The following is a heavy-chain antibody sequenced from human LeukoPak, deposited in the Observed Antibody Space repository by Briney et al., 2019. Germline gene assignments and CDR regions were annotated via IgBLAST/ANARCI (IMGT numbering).Heavy chain of an antibody. Sequence: SGGSLRLSCAASGFTFSSYAMSWVRQAPGKGLEWVSAISGSGGSTYYADSVKGRFTISRDNFKNTLYLQMNSLRAEDTAVYYCAKVRVGSGWFDPWGQGTLVTVSS. J-gene: IGHJ5*02. CDR3: AKVRVGSGWFDP. CDR1: GFTFSSYA. CDR2: ISGSGGST. V-gene: IGHV3-23*01. D-gene: IGHD3-10*01.